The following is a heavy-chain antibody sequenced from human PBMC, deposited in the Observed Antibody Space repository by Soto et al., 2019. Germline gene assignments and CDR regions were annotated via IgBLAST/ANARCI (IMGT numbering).Heavy chain of an antibody. CDR3: ATRSPAFDY. J-gene: IGHJ4*02. Sequence: QVQLVQSGPEVKKPGASVKVSCKTSGYTFTSYGISWVRQAPGQGLEWMGWISTNKGNTNYAQKFQGRVTMPTDTFTSTAYMELRSLRYDDTAVYYCATRSPAFDYWGQGPLVTVSS. V-gene: IGHV1-18*01. CDR1: GYTFTSYG. CDR2: ISTNKGNT.